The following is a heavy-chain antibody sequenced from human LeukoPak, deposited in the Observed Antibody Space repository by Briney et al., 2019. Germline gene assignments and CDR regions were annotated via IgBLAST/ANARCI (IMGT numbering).Heavy chain of an antibody. D-gene: IGHD2-21*01. CDR2: IKEDGGEK. CDR1: GFTFSTYW. V-gene: IGHV3-7*01. J-gene: IGHJ4*02. Sequence: GGSLRLSCAASGFTFSTYWMSWVRQAPGKGLEWVGNIKEDGGEKYYVDSVKGLFTISRDNAKNSLYLQMNNLRTEDTAVYYCARDVASWTADYWGQGTLVTVSS. CDR3: ARDVASWTADY.